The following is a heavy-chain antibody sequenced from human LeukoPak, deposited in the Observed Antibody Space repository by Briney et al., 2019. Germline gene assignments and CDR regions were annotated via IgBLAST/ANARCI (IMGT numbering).Heavy chain of an antibody. CDR2: ISYNSNYI. V-gene: IGHV3-21*01. CDR1: GFPFSSYS. CDR3: ARERSGVTNWFDP. J-gene: IGHJ5*02. Sequence: GSLRLSCAASGFPFSSYSMNWVRQAPGKGLEWVSSISYNSNYIYYADSVKGRFTISRDNAKNSLYLQMNSLRAEDTAVYYCARERSGVTNWFDPWGQGTLVTVSS. D-gene: IGHD3-10*01.